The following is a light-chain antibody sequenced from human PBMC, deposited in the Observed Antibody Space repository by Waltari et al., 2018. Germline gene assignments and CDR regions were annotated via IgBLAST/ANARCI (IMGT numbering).Light chain of an antibody. Sequence: DIQMTQSPSTLSASVGDRVTITCRASQSITNWLAWYQQKTGKAPKLLIYRASNLESGDPSRFSGSGSEKEFTLTISSLQPDDFATYYCQQYDNYWTFGQGTKVEIK. CDR1: QSITNW. J-gene: IGKJ1*01. CDR3: QQYDNYWT. V-gene: IGKV1-5*03. CDR2: RAS.